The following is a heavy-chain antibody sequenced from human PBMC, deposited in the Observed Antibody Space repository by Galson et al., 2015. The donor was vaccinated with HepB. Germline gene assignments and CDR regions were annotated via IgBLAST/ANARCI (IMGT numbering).Heavy chain of an antibody. J-gene: IGHJ3*02. V-gene: IGHV3-72*01. CDR1: GLMFSDHD. D-gene: IGHD3-22*01. CDR3: ARRRYYDTSGYYSYGFDI. Sequence: SLRLSCAASGLMFSDHDMDWVRQAPGKGLEWVGRTGNSAKSYSTEYVASVKGRFTTSRDDSKKSVYLQMNSLKMEDTAVYYCARRRYYDTSGYYSYGFDIWGQGTMVTVSS. CDR2: TGNSAKSYST.